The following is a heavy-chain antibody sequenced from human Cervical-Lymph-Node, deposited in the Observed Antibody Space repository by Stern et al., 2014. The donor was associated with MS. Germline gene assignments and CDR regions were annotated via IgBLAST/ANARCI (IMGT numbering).Heavy chain of an antibody. D-gene: IGHD4-23*01. CDR3: AREGGNTAEYFQH. Sequence: VQLVESGGGVVQPGRSLRLSCAASGFTFSSSGMHWVRQAPGQGLEWVAIIWYDGSNTYYADSVKGRFTISRDNSKNTLYLQMNSLRAEDTAVYYCAREGGNTAEYFQHWGQGTLVTVSS. V-gene: IGHV3-33*01. CDR1: GFTFSSSG. J-gene: IGHJ1*01. CDR2: IWYDGSNT.